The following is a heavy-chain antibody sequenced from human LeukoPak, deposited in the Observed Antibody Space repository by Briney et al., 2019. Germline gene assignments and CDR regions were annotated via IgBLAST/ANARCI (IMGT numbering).Heavy chain of an antibody. J-gene: IGHJ5*02. Sequence: SETLSLTCTVSGGSISSSSYYWGWIRQPPGKGLEWIGSIYYSGSTYYNPSLKSRVTISVDTSKNQFSLKLSSVTAADTAVYYCARDRHYYDSSGYPFDPWGQGTLVTVSS. CDR2: IYYSGST. CDR1: GGSISSSSYY. CDR3: ARDRHYYDSSGYPFDP. D-gene: IGHD3-22*01. V-gene: IGHV4-39*07.